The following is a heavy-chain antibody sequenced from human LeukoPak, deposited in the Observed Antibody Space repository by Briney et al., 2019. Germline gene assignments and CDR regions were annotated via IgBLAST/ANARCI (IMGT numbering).Heavy chain of an antibody. CDR2: IIPIFGTA. CDR3: AIQGDQLLSPPYYYYMDV. V-gene: IGHV1-69*13. D-gene: IGHD2-2*01. CDR1: GRTFSSYA. Sequence: SVKISCKASGRTFSSYAISWVRQAPGQGLEWIGGIIPIFGTATYAQKFQGRVTITADDSKSTAYMELSSLRSEDTAVYYCAIQGDQLLSPPYYYYMDVWGKGTTVTVSS. J-gene: IGHJ6*03.